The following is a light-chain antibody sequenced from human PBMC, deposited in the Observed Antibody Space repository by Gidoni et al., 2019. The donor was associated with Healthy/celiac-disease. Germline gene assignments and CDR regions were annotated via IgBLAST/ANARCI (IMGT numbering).Light chain of an antibody. CDR2: DAS. J-gene: IGKJ4*01. V-gene: IGKV3-11*01. Sequence: DIVLTQSPATLSSSPGERATLSCRASQSVSSYLAWYQQKPGQAPRLLIYDASNRATGIPARFSGSRSGTDFTLTISSLEHEDFAVYYCQQRSNWEGLTFXGXTKVEIK. CDR1: QSVSSY. CDR3: QQRSNWEGLT.